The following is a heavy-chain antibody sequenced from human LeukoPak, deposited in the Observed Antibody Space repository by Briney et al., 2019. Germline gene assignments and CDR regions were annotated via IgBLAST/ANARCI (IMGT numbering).Heavy chain of an antibody. CDR1: GGSISSYY. CDR2: IYYSGST. CDR3: ARPHSSSWYEFDY. D-gene: IGHD6-13*01. V-gene: IGHV4-59*08. J-gene: IGHJ4*02. Sequence: SETLSLTCTVSGGSISSYYWSWIRQPPGKGLEWIGYIYYSGSTNYNPSLKSRVTISVDTSKNQFSLNLSSVTAADTAVYYCARPHSSSWYEFDYWGQGTLVTVSS.